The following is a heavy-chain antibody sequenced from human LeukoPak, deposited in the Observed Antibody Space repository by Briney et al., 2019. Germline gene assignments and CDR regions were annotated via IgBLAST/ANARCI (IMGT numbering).Heavy chain of an antibody. J-gene: IGHJ6*02. D-gene: IGHD6-13*01. Sequence: GASVKVSCKASGYTFTSYDINWVRQATGQELEWMGWMNPNSGNTGYAQKFQGRVTMTRNTSISTAYMELSSLRSEDTAVYYCAREGLIAAAGTGGMDVWGQGTTVTVSS. CDR1: GYTFTSYD. CDR2: MNPNSGNT. V-gene: IGHV1-8*01. CDR3: AREGLIAAAGTGGMDV.